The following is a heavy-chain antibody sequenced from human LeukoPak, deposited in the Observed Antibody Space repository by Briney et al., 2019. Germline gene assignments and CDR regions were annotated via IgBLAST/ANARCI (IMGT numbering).Heavy chain of an antibody. D-gene: IGHD4-11*01. J-gene: IGHJ4*02. V-gene: IGHV3-23*01. CDR3: ARGFYREMDS. CDR2: ISGSGGST. Sequence: GGSLRLSCEASAFTFSSYVMSWVRQAPGKGLEWVSAISGSGGSTYYADSAKGRFTISRDNVKNTLYLQMNSLRAEDTGIYYCARGFYREMDSWGQGTLVTVSS. CDR1: AFTFSSYV.